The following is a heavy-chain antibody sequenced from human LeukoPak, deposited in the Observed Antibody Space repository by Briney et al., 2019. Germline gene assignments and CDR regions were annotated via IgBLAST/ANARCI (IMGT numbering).Heavy chain of an antibody. Sequence: ASMTVSCKPSGYIFTGSYMHWERQAPGQGLEWMGWINPNSGDTRYAQKFQGRVTMTTDTSISTVYMELSSLRSDDAAVYYCASRPQDPTLPVADYWGQGTLVTVSS. CDR2: INPNSGDT. V-gene: IGHV1-2*02. CDR3: ASRPQDPTLPVADY. CDR1: GYIFTGSY. J-gene: IGHJ4*02. D-gene: IGHD6-19*01.